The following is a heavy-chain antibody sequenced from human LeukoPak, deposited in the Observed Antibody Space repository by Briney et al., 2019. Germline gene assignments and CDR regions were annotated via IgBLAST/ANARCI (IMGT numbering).Heavy chain of an antibody. Sequence: GESLKISCKGSGYSFTRYWIGWVRQMPGKGLEWMGIIYPDDSDTRYSPSFQGHVTISADKSISTAYLQWSSLKASDTAMYYCVRRGRSQRLGAYFDYWGQGTLVTVSS. CDR3: VRRGRSQRLGAYFDY. CDR2: IYPDDSDT. D-gene: IGHD1-26*01. V-gene: IGHV5-51*01. J-gene: IGHJ4*02. CDR1: GYSFTRYW.